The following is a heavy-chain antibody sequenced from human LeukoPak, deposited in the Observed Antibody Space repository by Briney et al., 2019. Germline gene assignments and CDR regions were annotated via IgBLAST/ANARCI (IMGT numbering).Heavy chain of an antibody. CDR1: GGSISSSSYY. CDR2: IYYSGST. Sequence: SETLSLTCTVSGGSISSSSYYWGWIRQPPGKGLEWIGSIYYSGSTYYNPSLKSRVTISVETSKNQFSLKLSSVTAADTAVYYCAKALEMATISPFDYWGQGTLVTVSS. J-gene: IGHJ4*02. V-gene: IGHV4-39*01. CDR3: AKALEMATISPFDY. D-gene: IGHD5-24*01.